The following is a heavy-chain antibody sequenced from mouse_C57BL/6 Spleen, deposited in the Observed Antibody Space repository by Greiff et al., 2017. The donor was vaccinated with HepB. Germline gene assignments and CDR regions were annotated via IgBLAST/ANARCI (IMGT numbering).Heavy chain of an antibody. CDR1: GFTFSNYW. D-gene: IGHD1-1*01. V-gene: IGHV6-3*01. CDR2: IRLKSDNYAT. Sequence: EVKLEESGGGLVQPGGSMKLSCVASGFTFSNYWMNWVRQSPEKGLEWVAQIRLKSDNYATHYAESVKGRFTISRDDSKSSVYLQMNNLRAEDTGIYYCTIYYYGSSYEAYYAMDYWGQGTSVTVSS. J-gene: IGHJ4*01. CDR3: TIYYYGSSYEAYYAMDY.